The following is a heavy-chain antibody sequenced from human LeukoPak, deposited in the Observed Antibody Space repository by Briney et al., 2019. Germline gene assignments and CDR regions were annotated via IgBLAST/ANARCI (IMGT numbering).Heavy chain of an antibody. CDR3: TRDEGLVAGIWRAFDI. V-gene: IGHV1-69*05. J-gene: IGHJ3*02. CDR2: IIPIFDTT. CDR1: GGTFSNYA. D-gene: IGHD6-19*01. Sequence: SVKVSCKASGGTFSNYAITWVRQAPGQGLEWMGGIIPIFDTTNYAQKFQGRVTITTDESTNTAYMELSSLRSEDTAVYYCTRDEGLVAGIWRAFDIWGQGTMVTVSS.